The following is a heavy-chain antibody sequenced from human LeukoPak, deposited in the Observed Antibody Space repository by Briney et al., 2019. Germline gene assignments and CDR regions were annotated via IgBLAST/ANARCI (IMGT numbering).Heavy chain of an antibody. J-gene: IGHJ4*02. Sequence: SVKVSCKASGGTFSSYAISWVRRAPGQGLEWMGGIIPIFGTANYAQKFQGRVTITADESTSTAYMELSSLRSEDTAVYYCARNHGRCSSTSCYAGTQYFDYWGQGTLVTVSS. D-gene: IGHD2-2*01. CDR1: GGTFSSYA. CDR3: ARNHGRCSSTSCYAGTQYFDY. CDR2: IIPIFGTA. V-gene: IGHV1-69*13.